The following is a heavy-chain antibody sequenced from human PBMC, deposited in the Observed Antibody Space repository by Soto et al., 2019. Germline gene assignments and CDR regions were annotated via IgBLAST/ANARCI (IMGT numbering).Heavy chain of an antibody. V-gene: IGHV3-23*01. J-gene: IGHJ6*02. CDR1: GFTFSSYA. Sequence: EVQLLESGGGLVQPGGSLRLSCAASGFTFSSYAMSWVRQAPGKGLEWVSAISGSGGSTYYADSVKGRFTISRDNSKNTLYLQMNSLRAEDTAVYYCAKEGSDMVYAISPTTGYGMDVWGQGTTVTVSS. CDR2: ISGSGGST. CDR3: AKEGSDMVYAISPTTGYGMDV. D-gene: IGHD2-8*01.